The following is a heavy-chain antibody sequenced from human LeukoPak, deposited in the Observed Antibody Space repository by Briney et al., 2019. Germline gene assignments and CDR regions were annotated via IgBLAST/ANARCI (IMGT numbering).Heavy chain of an antibody. CDR1: GFTFSNYW. V-gene: IGHV3-7*01. CDR3: ATGGITSGYFSPFDS. J-gene: IGHJ4*02. Sequence: GGSLRLSCAASGFTFSNYWMSWVRQAPGKGLEWVANIKQNGSEKTYVDSVKGRFTISRDNSKNTLSLHMNSLRTEDTAVYYCATGGITSGYFSPFDSWGQGTLVTVSS. D-gene: IGHD3-22*01. CDR2: IKQNGSEK.